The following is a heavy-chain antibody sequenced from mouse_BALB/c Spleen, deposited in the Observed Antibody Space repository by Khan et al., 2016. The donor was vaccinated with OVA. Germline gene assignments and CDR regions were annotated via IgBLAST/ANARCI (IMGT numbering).Heavy chain of an antibody. J-gene: IGHJ2*01. V-gene: IGHV3-8*02. CDR2: ISYSGST. D-gene: IGHD2-14*01. CDR3: ARWNYRYDGYFDD. CDR1: GDSITSGY. Sequence: EVQLQESGPSLVKPSQTLSLTCSVTGDSITSGYWNWIRKFPGNKLEYMGYISYSGSTYYNPSLKSRISITRDTSKNQYYLQLNSVTSEDTATYYCARWNYRYDGYFDDWGQGTTLTVSS.